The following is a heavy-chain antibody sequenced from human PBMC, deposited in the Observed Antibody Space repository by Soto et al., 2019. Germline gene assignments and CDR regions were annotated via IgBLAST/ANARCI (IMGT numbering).Heavy chain of an antibody. Sequence: PSETLSLTCTVSGGSFDIASSYWAWVRQPPGKGLEWIAYIYYSGSTYYNPSLKSRITISVDTSTNQLSLRLSSVTAADLAVFYCATVPIVGTKPYYFDSWGQGTLVTVSS. V-gene: IGHV4-39*02. J-gene: IGHJ4*02. CDR3: ATVPIVGTKPYYFDS. CDR2: IYYSGST. D-gene: IGHD1-1*01. CDR1: GGSFDIASSY.